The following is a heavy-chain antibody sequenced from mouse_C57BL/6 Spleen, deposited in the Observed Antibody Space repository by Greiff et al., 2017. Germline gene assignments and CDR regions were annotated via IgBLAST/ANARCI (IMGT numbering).Heavy chain of an antibody. CDR3: ARGAYSNLYAMDY. Sequence: VKLMESGAELVKPGASVKISCKASGYAFSSYWMNWVKQRPGKGLEWIGQIYPGDGDTNYNGKFKGKATLTADKSSSTAYMQLSSLTSEDSAVYFCARGAYSNLYAMDYWGQGTSVTVSS. V-gene: IGHV1-80*01. D-gene: IGHD2-5*01. CDR1: GYAFSSYW. CDR2: IYPGDGDT. J-gene: IGHJ4*01.